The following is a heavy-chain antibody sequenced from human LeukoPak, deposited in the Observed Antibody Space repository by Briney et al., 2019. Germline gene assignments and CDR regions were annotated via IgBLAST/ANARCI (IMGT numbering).Heavy chain of an antibody. CDR3: ARDGGYSSSWYYFDY. CDR2: ISYDGSNK. V-gene: IGHV3-30*03. CDR1: GFTFSSYG. Sequence: GRSLRLSCEASGFTFSSYGIHWVRQAPGKGLEWVAVISYDGSNKYYADSVKGRFTISRDNSKNTLYLQMNSLRAEDTAVYYCARDGGYSSSWYYFDYWGQGTLVTVSS. D-gene: IGHD6-13*01. J-gene: IGHJ4*02.